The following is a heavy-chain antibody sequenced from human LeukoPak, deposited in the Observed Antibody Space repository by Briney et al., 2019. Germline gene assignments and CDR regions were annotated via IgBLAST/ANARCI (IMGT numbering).Heavy chain of an antibody. J-gene: IGHJ6*02. CDR2: IYSGGST. CDR3: AAAMVTLSYYGMDV. V-gene: IGHV3-66*01. D-gene: IGHD5-18*01. CDR1: GFTFSSYA. Sequence: PGGSLRLSCAASGFTFSSYAMSWVRQAPGKGLEWVSVIYSGGSTYYADSVKGRFTISRDNSKNTLYLQMNSLRAEDTAVYYCAAAMVTLSYYGMDVWGQGTTVTVSS.